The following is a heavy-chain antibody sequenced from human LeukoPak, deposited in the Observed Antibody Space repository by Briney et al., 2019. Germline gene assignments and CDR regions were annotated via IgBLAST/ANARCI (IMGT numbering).Heavy chain of an antibody. CDR2: IIPILGIA. J-gene: IGHJ5*02. Sequence: ASVKVSCKASGGTFSSYAISWVRQAPGQGLEWMGRIIPILGIANYAQKFQGKVTITADKSTSTAYMELSSLRSEDTAVYYCARAVRDGYEGNWFDPWGQGTLVTVSS. D-gene: IGHD5-24*01. V-gene: IGHV1-69*04. CDR1: GGTFSSYA. CDR3: ARAVRDGYEGNWFDP.